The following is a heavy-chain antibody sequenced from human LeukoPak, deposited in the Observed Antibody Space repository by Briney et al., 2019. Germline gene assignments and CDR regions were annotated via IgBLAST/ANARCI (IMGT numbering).Heavy chain of an antibody. CDR1: GFTVSSNY. Sequence: PGGSLRLSCAASGFTVSSNYMSWVRQAPGKGLEWVSVIYSGGSTYYADSLKGRFTISRDNAKNSVYLQMNSLRAEDTAVYYCARDDFWSARAPRNAFDIWGQGTMVTVSS. CDR3: ARDDFWSARAPRNAFDI. CDR2: IYSGGST. D-gene: IGHD3-3*01. J-gene: IGHJ3*02. V-gene: IGHV3-53*01.